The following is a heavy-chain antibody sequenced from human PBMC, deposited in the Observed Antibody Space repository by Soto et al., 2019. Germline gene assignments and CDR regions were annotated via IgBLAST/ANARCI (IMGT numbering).Heavy chain of an antibody. D-gene: IGHD3-10*01. CDR3: ARGRLSGYYYMDL. Sequence: ESGGGLVQTGGSLRLSCAASGFTFSSHDMHWVRQATGRGLEWVSTIGTDGDTYYPGSAKGRFTITRENAKSSLYLQMNSLRAGDTAVYYCARGRLSGYYYMDLWGKGTTVTVSS. CDR2: IGTDGDT. CDR1: GFTFSSHD. J-gene: IGHJ6*03. V-gene: IGHV3-13*01.